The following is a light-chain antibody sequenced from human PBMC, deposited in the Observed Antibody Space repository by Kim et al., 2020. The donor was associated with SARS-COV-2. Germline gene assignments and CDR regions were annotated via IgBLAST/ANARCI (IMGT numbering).Light chain of an antibody. CDR1: KLGDKY. CDR3: QAWDSSTAHVV. V-gene: IGLV3-1*01. J-gene: IGLJ2*01. Sequence: SYELTQPPSVSVSPGQTASITCSGDKLGDKYACWYQQKPGQSPVLVINQDSKRPSGIPERFSGSNSGNTATLTISGTQAMDEADYYCQAWDSSTAHVVFG. CDR2: QDS.